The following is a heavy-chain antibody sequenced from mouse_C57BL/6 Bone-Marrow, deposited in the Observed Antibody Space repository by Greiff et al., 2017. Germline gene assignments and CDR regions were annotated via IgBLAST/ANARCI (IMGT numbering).Heavy chain of an antibody. CDR1: GYTFTDYN. J-gene: IGHJ2*01. CDR2: INPNNGGT. CDR3: ATTTVVAKDYFDY. V-gene: IGHV1-22*01. Sequence: DVHLVESGPELVKPGASVKMSCKASGYTFTDYNMHWVKQSHGKSLEWIGYINPNNGGTSYNQKFKGKATLTVNKSSSTAYMELRSLTSEDSAVYYCATTTVVAKDYFDYWGQGTTLTVSS. D-gene: IGHD1-1*01.